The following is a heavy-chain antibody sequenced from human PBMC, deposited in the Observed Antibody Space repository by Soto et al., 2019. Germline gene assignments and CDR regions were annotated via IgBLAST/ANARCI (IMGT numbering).Heavy chain of an antibody. J-gene: IGHJ6*02. V-gene: IGHV3-74*01. CDR2: INSDGSST. CDR3: ASGYYDSSGYYSYYYYYYGMDV. D-gene: IGHD3-22*01. Sequence: GGSLRLSCAASGFTFSSYWMHWVRQAPGKGLVWVSRINSDGSSTSYADSVKGRFTISRDNAKNTLYLQMNSLGAEDTAVYYCASGYYDSSGYYSYYYYYYGMDVWGQGTTVTVSS. CDR1: GFTFSSYW.